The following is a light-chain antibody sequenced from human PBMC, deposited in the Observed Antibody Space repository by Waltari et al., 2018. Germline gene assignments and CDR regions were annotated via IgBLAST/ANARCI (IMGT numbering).Light chain of an antibody. Sequence: QSARAQPASESESPGRSHTISCTGDSRGFGSDKRVSWDHERPGKAPRVRGCDVTKRTAGVYYRVSGSRAGNTASLTISGFQPEDEADYYCCSYAGSGTLDVVFGGGTKLTVL. V-gene: IGLV2-23*02. CDR3: CSYAGSGTLDVV. CDR1: SRGFGSDKR. CDR2: DVT. J-gene: IGLJ2*01.